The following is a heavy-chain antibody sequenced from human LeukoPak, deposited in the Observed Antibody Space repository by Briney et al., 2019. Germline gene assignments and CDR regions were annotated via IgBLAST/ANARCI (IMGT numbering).Heavy chain of an antibody. D-gene: IGHD3-22*01. V-gene: IGHV1-69*04. CDR1: GGTFSSYA. CDR2: IIPILGIA. J-gene: IGHJ4*02. Sequence: SVKVSCKASGGTFSSYAISWVRQAPGQGLEWMGRIIPILGIANYAQKFQGRVTITADKSTSTAYMELSSLRSEDTAVYYCARVGTSGYHFFVDYWGQGILVTVSS. CDR3: ARVGTSGYHFFVDY.